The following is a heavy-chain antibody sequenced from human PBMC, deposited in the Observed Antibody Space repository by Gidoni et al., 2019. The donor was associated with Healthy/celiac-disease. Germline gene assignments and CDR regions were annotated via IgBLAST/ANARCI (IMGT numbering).Heavy chain of an antibody. J-gene: IGHJ4*02. CDR1: GFTFSSYA. V-gene: IGHV3-30*01. CDR2: ISYDGSNK. D-gene: IGHD4-17*01. Sequence: QVQLVESGGGVVQPGRSLRLSCAASGFTFSSYAMHWVRQAPGKGLEWVAVISYDGSNKYYADSVKGRFTISRDNSKNTLYLQMNSLRAEDTAVYYCAREPFTVTPDYWGQGTLVTVSS. CDR3: AREPFTVTPDY.